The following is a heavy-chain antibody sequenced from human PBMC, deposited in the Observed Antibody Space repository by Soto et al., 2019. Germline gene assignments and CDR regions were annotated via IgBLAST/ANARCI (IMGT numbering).Heavy chain of an antibody. Sequence: SETLSLTCAVYGGSFSGYYWSWIRQPPGKGLEWIGEINHSGSTNYNPSLKSRVTISVDTSKNQFSLKLSSVTAADTAVYYCARGLAVTTSFYYYYYMDVWGKGTTVTVSS. CDR2: INHSGST. CDR3: ARGLAVTTSFYYYYYMDV. V-gene: IGHV4-34*01. D-gene: IGHD4-17*01. CDR1: GGSFSGYY. J-gene: IGHJ6*03.